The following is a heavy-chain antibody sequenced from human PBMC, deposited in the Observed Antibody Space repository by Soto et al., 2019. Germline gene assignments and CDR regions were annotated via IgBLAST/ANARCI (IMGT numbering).Heavy chain of an antibody. Sequence: QVQLVQSGAEVRKPGASVKVSCQTSGYSFTHHRIGWVRHAPGQGLEWVGWISAFTDFTDYAQKFQGRVTLTTDKATSSAYMELRRLTSDDTAVYYCVKDGPRLTQNMDGILWGQGTLVTVSS. D-gene: IGHD6-19*01. CDR2: ISAFTDFT. CDR1: GYSFTHHR. CDR3: VKDGPRLTQNMDGIL. J-gene: IGHJ4*02. V-gene: IGHV1-18*01.